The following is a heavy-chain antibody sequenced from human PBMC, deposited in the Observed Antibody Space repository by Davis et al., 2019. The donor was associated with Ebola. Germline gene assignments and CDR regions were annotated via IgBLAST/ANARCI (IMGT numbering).Heavy chain of an antibody. V-gene: IGHV1-3*01. CDR3: ARGLGRWELPFDY. Sequence: AASVKVSCKASGYTFTSYAMHWVRQAPGQRLEWMGWINAGNGNTKYSQKFQGRVTITRDTSASTAYMELSSLRSEDTAVYYCARGLGRWELPFDYWGQGTLVTVSS. D-gene: IGHD1-26*01. CDR2: INAGNGNT. J-gene: IGHJ4*02. CDR1: GYTFTSYA.